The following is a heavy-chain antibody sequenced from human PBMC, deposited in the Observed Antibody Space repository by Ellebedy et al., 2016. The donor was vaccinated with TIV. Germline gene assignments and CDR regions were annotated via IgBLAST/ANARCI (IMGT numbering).Heavy chain of an antibody. CDR1: GFTVSSNY. CDR2: IYSCGST. D-gene: IGHD3-9*01. J-gene: IGHJ4*02. V-gene: IGHV3-66*03. Sequence: GGSLRLXXAASGFTVSSNYMSWVRQAPGKGLEWVSVIYSCGSTYYADSVKGRFTISRDNSKNTLYLQMNSLRAEDTAVYYCARDLTGWFDYWGQGTLVTVSS. CDR3: ARDLTGWFDY.